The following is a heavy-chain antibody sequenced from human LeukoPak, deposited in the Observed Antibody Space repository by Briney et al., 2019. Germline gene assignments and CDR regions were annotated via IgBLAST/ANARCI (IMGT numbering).Heavy chain of an antibody. J-gene: IGHJ6*03. CDR1: GFTFSSFW. CDR3: ARVAVIYQYYMDV. Sequence: SGGSLRLSCAASGFTFSSFWMSWVRQAPGKGLEWVANIRQDGSETYYVDSAKGRFTISRDNAKNSLYMQLNSLTAEDTAVYYCARVAVIYQYYMDVRGRGTTVTVSS. D-gene: IGHD2-2*01. V-gene: IGHV3-7*01. CDR2: IRQDGSET.